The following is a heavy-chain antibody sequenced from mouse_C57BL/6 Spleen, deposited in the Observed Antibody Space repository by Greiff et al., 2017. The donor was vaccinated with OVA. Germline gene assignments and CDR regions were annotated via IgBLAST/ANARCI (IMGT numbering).Heavy chain of an antibody. CDR3: TGGDWYFDV. Sequence: QVQLQQSGAELVRPGASVTLSCKASGYTFTDYEMHWVKQTPVHGLEWIGAIDPETGGTAYHQKFKGQALLTADKSSSTAYMELRSLTSEDSAVYYCTGGDWYFDVWGTGTTVTVSS. CDR2: IDPETGGT. V-gene: IGHV1-15*01. CDR1: GYTFTDYE. J-gene: IGHJ1*03.